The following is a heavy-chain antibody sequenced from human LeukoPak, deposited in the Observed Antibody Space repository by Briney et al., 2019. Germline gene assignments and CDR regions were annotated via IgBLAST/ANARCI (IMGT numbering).Heavy chain of an antibody. V-gene: IGHV1-69*13. CDR3: ARDQDSSGPYFDY. Sequence: SVKVSCKASGGTFISYAISWVRQAPGQGLEWMGGTIPIFGTANYAQKFQGRVTITADESTSTAYMELSSLRSEDTAVYYCARDQDSSGPYFDYWGQGTLVTVSS. D-gene: IGHD3-22*01. J-gene: IGHJ4*02. CDR2: TIPIFGTA. CDR1: GGTFISYA.